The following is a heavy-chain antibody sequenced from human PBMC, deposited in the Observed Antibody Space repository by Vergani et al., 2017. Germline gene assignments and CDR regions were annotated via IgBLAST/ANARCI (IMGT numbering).Heavy chain of an antibody. Sequence: VQLVESGGGLVKPGGSLRLSCAASGFTFSSYDMHWVRQATGKGLEWVSAIGTAGDTYYPGSVKGRFTISRENAKNSLYLQMNSLRAGDTAVYYCARESINGDYFDYWGQGTLVTVSS. CDR2: IGTAGDT. D-gene: IGHD2-8*01. V-gene: IGHV3-13*01. CDR3: ARESINGDYFDY. J-gene: IGHJ4*02. CDR1: GFTFSSYD.